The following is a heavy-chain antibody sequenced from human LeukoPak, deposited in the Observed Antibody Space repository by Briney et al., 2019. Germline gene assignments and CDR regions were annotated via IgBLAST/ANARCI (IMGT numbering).Heavy chain of an antibody. Sequence: PSGTLSLTCTVSGGSISSGDCYWSWIRQPPGKGLEWIGYIYYSGSTYYNPSLKSRVTISVDTSKNQFSLKLSSVTAADTAVYYCASGLWFGELNIWGQGTMVTVSS. CDR3: ASGLWFGELNI. V-gene: IGHV4-30-4*08. CDR1: GGSISSGDCY. J-gene: IGHJ3*02. CDR2: IYYSGST. D-gene: IGHD3-10*01.